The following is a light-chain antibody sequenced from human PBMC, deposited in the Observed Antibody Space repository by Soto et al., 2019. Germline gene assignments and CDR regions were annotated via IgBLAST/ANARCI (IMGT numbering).Light chain of an antibody. J-gene: IGKJ1*01. CDR1: QSIDSS. CDR3: QQYGGSSRT. CDR2: KAS. V-gene: IGKV1-5*03. Sequence: DIQMTQSPSTLSTSVGDRVTITCRASQSIDSSLAWYQQKPGKAPKLLIYKASSLESGVPSRVSGSGSGTEFTLTLGSLQSDDFATYYCQQYGGSSRTFGQGTKVEIK.